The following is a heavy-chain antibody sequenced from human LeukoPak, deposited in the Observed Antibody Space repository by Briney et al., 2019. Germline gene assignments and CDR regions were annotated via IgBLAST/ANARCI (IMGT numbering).Heavy chain of an antibody. CDR1: GYSFTNFD. Sequence: ASVKVSCKASGYSFTNFDIIWVRQATGQGLEWMGWMNPNSGNKGYAQMFQGRVTMTMNTSITTAYMELSSLRSEDTAVYYCARGPQWRGDYYYMDVWGRGTTVTVSS. CDR3: ARGPQWRGDYYYMDV. J-gene: IGHJ6*03. CDR2: MNPNSGNK. V-gene: IGHV1-8*01. D-gene: IGHD6-19*01.